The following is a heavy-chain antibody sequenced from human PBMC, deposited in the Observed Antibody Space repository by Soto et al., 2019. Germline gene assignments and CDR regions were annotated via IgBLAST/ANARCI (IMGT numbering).Heavy chain of an antibody. Sequence: SETLSLTYAVSGGSISSGGYSWSWIRQPPGKGLEWIGYIYHSGSTYYNPSLKSRVTISVDRSKNQFSLKLSSVTAADTAVYYCARSYSDCSGGSCYSGPYYFDYWGQGTLVTVSS. J-gene: IGHJ4*02. CDR1: GGSISSGGYS. CDR2: IYHSGST. D-gene: IGHD2-15*01. CDR3: ARSYSDCSGGSCYSGPYYFDY. V-gene: IGHV4-30-2*01.